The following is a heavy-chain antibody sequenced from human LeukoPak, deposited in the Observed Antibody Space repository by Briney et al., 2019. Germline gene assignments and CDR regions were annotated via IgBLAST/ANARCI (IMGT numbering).Heavy chain of an antibody. CDR3: AICIAVDGQHDAFDI. Sequence: ASVKVSCKASGYTFTSYDINWVRQATGQGLEWMGWMNPNSGNTGYAQKFQGRVTMTRNTSISTAYMELSSLRSEDTAVYYCAICIAVDGQHDAFDIWGQGTMVTVSS. J-gene: IGHJ3*02. CDR1: GYTFTSYD. D-gene: IGHD6-19*01. CDR2: MNPNSGNT. V-gene: IGHV1-8*01.